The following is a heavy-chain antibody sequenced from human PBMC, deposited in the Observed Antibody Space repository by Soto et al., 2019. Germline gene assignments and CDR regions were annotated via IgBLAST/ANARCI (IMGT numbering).Heavy chain of an antibody. CDR1: GYTLTELT. CDR2: ISAYKGNT. Sequence: ASWRVSCKVSGYTLTELTMHWVRQAPGKGLAWMGWISAYKGNTNYAQKLQGRVTMTTDTSTSTAYMELRSLRSDDTAVYYCARLYYYDSSGYLSYGMDVWGQGTTVTVSS. J-gene: IGHJ6*02. D-gene: IGHD3-22*01. CDR3: ARLYYYDSSGYLSYGMDV. V-gene: IGHV1-18*01.